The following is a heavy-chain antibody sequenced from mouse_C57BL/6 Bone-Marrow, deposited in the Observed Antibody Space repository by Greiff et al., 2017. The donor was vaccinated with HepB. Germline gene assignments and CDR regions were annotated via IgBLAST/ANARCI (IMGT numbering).Heavy chain of an antibody. J-gene: IGHJ3*01. D-gene: IGHD2-1*01. CDR2: IYPRSGNT. V-gene: IGHV1-81*01. Sequence: VQLVESGAELARPGASVKLSCKASGYTFTSYGISWVKQRTGQGLEWIGEIYPRSGNTYYNEKFKGKATLTADKSSSTAYMELRSLTSEDSAVYFCARIYYGNYEFAYWGQGTLVTVSA. CDR1: GYTFTSYG. CDR3: ARIYYGNYEFAY.